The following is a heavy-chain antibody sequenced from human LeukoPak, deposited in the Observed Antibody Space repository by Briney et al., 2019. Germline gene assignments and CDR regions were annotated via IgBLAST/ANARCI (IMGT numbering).Heavy chain of an antibody. J-gene: IGHJ3*02. V-gene: IGHV1-18*01. CDR2: INAGNGNT. CDR3: ARIRDGYNDAYDI. Sequence: ASVKVSCKASGYTFTSYGISWVRQAPGQRLEWMGWINAGNGNTKYSQEFQGRVTMTRDTSTSTVYMELSSLRSEDTAIYYCARIRDGYNDAYDIWGQGTVVTVPS. D-gene: IGHD5-24*01. CDR1: GYTFTSYG.